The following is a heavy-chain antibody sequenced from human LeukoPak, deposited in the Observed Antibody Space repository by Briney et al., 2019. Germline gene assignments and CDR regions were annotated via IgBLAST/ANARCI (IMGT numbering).Heavy chain of an antibody. CDR2: INPHSGGT. CDR1: GYTFTGYY. Sequence: ASVKVSCKASGYTFTGYYIHWVRQAPGQGLEWMGWINPHSGGTNYAQKFQGGVTMTRDTSITTAYMELSSPRSDDTAVFYCARDSRPFYGSGIGGNWFDPWGQGTLVTVSS. V-gene: IGHV1-2*02. D-gene: IGHD3-10*01. CDR3: ARDSRPFYGSGIGGNWFDP. J-gene: IGHJ5*02.